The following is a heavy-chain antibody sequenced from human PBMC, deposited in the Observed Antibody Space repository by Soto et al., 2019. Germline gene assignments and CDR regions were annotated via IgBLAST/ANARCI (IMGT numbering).Heavy chain of an antibody. CDR1: GYTFTGYY. V-gene: IGHV1-2*02. Sequence: APVKVSFKASGYTFTGYYMHWVRQAPGQGLEWMGCIKPNSGGTNCAQKFQGGVAMTRDTSISTAYMELRGRRSGGRGVFYCARFLGGSWGYKYSFDSGGQGTLVTVS. CDR2: IKPNSGGT. D-gene: IGHD3-16*01. J-gene: IGHJ4*02. CDR3: ARFLGGSWGYKYSFDS.